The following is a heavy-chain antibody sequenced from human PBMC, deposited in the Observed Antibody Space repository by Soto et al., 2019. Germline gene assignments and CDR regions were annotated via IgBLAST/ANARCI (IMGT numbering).Heavy chain of an antibody. CDR2: IYYSGST. D-gene: IGHD3-22*01. V-gene: IGHV4-59*01. CDR3: ARDGDSSGYDAFDI. J-gene: IGHJ3*02. Sequence: SETLSLTCTVSGGSISSYYWSWIRQPPGKGLEWIGYIYYSGSTNYNPSLKSRVTISVDTSKNQFSLKLSSVTAVDTAVYYCARDGDSSGYDAFDIWGQGTMVTVSS. CDR1: GGSISSYY.